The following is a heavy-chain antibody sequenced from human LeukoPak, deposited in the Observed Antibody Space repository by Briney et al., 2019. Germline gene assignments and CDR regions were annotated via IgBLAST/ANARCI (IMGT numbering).Heavy chain of an antibody. CDR1: GYTFINYA. CDR3: ARFYITVFGVVVSGFDY. D-gene: IGHD3-3*01. Sequence: ASVKVSCKASGYTFINYAISWVRQAPGQGLEWLGWISPKNGNTNYAQRLQGRVTMTTDTSTSTAFLEVRSLRSDDTAVYFCARFYITVFGVVVSGFDYWGQGTLVTVSS. J-gene: IGHJ4*02. CDR2: ISPKNGNT. V-gene: IGHV1-18*01.